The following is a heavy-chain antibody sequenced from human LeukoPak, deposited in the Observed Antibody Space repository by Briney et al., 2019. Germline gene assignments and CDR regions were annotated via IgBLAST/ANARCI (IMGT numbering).Heavy chain of an antibody. V-gene: IGHV3-23*01. J-gene: IGHJ6*02. CDR2: ITASGDGT. CDR1: GFTFSNYA. CDR3: AKVGHVSPYYYGMDV. Sequence: QAGGSLRLSCAASGFTFSNYAMTWVRQAPGKGLEWVSLITASGDGTYYAESVKGRFTISRDNSKNTLYLQMNSLRAEDTAVYYCAKVGHVSPYYYGMDVWGQGTTVTVSS.